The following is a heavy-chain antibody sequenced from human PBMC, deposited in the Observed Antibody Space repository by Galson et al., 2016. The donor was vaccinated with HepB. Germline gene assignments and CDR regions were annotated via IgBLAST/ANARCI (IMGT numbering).Heavy chain of an antibody. V-gene: IGHV3-23*01. CDR3: AKDKRGHSSAWYWYFDY. CDR2: ISTSGAST. Sequence: SLRLSCAASGFTFSNYAMSWVRQVPGKGLERVSAISTSGASTYYADSVKGRFTISRDNSKNTLYLQMNSLRAEDTAVYYCAKDKRGHSSAWYWYFDYWGPGTLVTVSS. D-gene: IGHD6-13*01. J-gene: IGHJ4*02. CDR1: GFTFSNYA.